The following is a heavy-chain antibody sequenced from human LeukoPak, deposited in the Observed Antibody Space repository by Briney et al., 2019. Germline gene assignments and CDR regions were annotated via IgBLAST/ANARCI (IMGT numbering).Heavy chain of an antibody. Sequence: NLGKSLKISCKASGYSFTNYWIGWVRQMPGKVVEWMEIIYPGTSDTKYSPSFQGHVTVSADKSISTAYLQWSSLKASDTAMYYCARRGYDSRGYHFYFDYWGQGALVTVSS. V-gene: IGHV5-51*01. CDR2: IYPGTSDT. CDR1: GYSFTNYW. D-gene: IGHD3-22*01. CDR3: ARRGYDSRGYHFYFDY. J-gene: IGHJ4*02.